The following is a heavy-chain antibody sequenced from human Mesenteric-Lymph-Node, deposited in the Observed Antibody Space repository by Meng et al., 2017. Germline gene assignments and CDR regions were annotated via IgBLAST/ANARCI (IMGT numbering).Heavy chain of an antibody. V-gene: IGHV4-34*01. CDR1: GGSFSGYY. J-gene: IGHJ2*01. D-gene: IGHD3-22*01. CDR2: INHSGST. CDR3: ARLSGYFVRYWYFDL. Sequence: VQLQHSGAGLFMPSETLSLTCAVYGGSFSGYYWSWIRQPPGKGLEWIGEINHSGSTNYNPSLKSRVTIPVDKSKNQFSLKLSSVTAADTAVYYCARLSGYFVRYWYFDLWGRGTLVTVSS.